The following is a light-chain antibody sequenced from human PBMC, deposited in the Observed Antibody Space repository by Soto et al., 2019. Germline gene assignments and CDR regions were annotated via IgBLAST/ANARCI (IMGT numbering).Light chain of an antibody. V-gene: IGKV3-15*01. CDR2: DAS. CDR3: QQYNNWPPIT. J-gene: IGKJ5*01. CDR1: QSVRSK. Sequence: EVVMTQSPATLSVSTGERATLSCRASQSVRSKLAWYQQKPGQAPRLLIYDASTRATGIPARFSGSGSGTEFTLTISSLQSEDFAVYYCQQYNNWPPITFGQGTRLEIK.